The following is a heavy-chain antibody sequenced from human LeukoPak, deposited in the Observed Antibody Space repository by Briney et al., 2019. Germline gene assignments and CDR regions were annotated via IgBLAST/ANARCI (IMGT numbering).Heavy chain of an antibody. V-gene: IGHV3-23*01. CDR1: GFTFSPYA. Sequence: SGGSLRLSCAASGFTFSPYATSWVRQVPGKGLEWVSIISGSGDYTDYADSVKGRFTISRDNSKNTLYLQMNSLRAEDTAIYYCAKCRRAATNGQDFDYWGQGTLVTVSS. J-gene: IGHJ4*02. CDR3: AKCRRAATNGQDFDY. D-gene: IGHD2-8*01. CDR2: ISGSGDYT.